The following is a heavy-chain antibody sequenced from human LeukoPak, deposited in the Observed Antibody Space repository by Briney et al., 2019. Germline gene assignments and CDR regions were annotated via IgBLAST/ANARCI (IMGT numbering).Heavy chain of an antibody. CDR1: GYTFTSYY. D-gene: IGHD4-23*01. J-gene: IGHJ6*03. CDR2: INLSGGST. CDR3: ARLTPGFTDYYYYMDV. V-gene: IGHV1-46*01. Sequence: ASVKVSCKASGYTFTSYYMHWVRQAPGQGLEWMGIINLSGGSTSYAQTFQGRVTMTTDTSTSTAYMELRSLRSDDTAVYYCARLTPGFTDYYYYMDVWGKGTTVTISS.